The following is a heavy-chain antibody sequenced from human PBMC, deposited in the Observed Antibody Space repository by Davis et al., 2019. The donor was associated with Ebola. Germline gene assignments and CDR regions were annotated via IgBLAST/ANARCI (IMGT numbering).Heavy chain of an antibody. CDR1: GGSVSSGSYY. CDR2: INHSGGT. J-gene: IGHJ5*02. Sequence: MPSETLSLTCTVSGGSVSSGSYYWSWIRQPPGEGLEWIGEINHSGGTNYNPSLKSRVTISVDTSKNQFSLKLSSVTAADTAVYYCARGYSSWFDPWGQGTLVTVSS. CDR3: ARGYSSWFDP. D-gene: IGHD5-18*01. V-gene: IGHV4-61*01.